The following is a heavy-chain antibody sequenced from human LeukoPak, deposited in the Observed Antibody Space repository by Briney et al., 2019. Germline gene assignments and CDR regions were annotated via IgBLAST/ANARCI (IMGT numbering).Heavy chain of an antibody. CDR1: GYTFTGYY. J-gene: IGHJ4*02. D-gene: IGHD1-26*01. Sequence: ASVEVSCKATGYTFTGYYMHWVRQAPGQGLEWMGWINPNSGGTNYAQKFQGMVTMTRDTSISTAYMELSRLRSDDTAVYYCARDDSGSYSVDYWGQGTLVTVSS. CDR2: INPNSGGT. V-gene: IGHV1-2*02. CDR3: ARDDSGSYSVDY.